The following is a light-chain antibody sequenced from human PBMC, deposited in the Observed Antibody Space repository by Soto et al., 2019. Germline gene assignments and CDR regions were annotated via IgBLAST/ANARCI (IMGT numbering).Light chain of an antibody. J-gene: IGLJ2*01. CDR1: SSDVGGYNY. CDR3: CSDAGSYVV. CDR2: DVS. V-gene: IGLV2-11*01. Sequence: QSALTQPRSLSGSPGQSVTISCTGTSSDVGGYNYVSWYQQHPGKAPKLMIYDVSKWPSGVPDRFSGSKSGNTASLTISGLQAEYEADYYCCSDAGSYVVVGGGTKVTVL.